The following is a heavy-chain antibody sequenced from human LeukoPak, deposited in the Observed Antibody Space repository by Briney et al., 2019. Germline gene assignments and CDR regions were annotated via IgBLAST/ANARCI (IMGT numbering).Heavy chain of an antibody. CDR3: ATTGYNPFHDYSNYGTEYFQH. Sequence: AASVKVSCKASGYTFTSYDINWVRQATGQGLEWMGWMNPKSGDTGYAQKFQGRVTMTEDTSTDTAYMELSSLRSEDTAVYYCATTGYNPFHDYSNYGTEYFQHWGQGTLVTVSS. V-gene: IGHV1-8*02. CDR2: MNPKSGDT. J-gene: IGHJ1*01. CDR1: GYTFTSYD. D-gene: IGHD4-11*01.